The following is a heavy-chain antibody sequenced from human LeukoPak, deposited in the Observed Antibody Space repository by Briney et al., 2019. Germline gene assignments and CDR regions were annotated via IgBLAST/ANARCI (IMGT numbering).Heavy chain of an antibody. CDR2: INHSGST. V-gene: IGHV4-34*01. CDR3: ARGPTPTYYDSSGYSSGVYFDY. J-gene: IGHJ4*02. Sequence: PGGSLRLSCAASGFTVSSNYMSWIRQPPGKGLEWIGEINHSGSTNYNPSLKSRVTISVDTSKNQFSLKLSSVTAADTAVYYCARGPTPTYYDSSGYSSGVYFDYWGQGTLVTVSS. D-gene: IGHD3-22*01. CDR1: GFTVSSNY.